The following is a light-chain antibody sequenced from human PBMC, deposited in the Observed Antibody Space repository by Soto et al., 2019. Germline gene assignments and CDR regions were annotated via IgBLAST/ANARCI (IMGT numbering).Light chain of an antibody. Sequence: QSALTQPASVSGSPGQSITISCTGTSSDVGGYNYVSWYQQHPGKDPKLMIYDVSNRSSGVSNRFAGSKSGNTASLTISGLQAEYEADYYCSSYTSSTYVVFGGGTNLTVL. V-gene: IGLV2-14*01. CDR3: SSYTSSTYVV. CDR2: DVS. CDR1: SSDVGGYNY. J-gene: IGLJ2*01.